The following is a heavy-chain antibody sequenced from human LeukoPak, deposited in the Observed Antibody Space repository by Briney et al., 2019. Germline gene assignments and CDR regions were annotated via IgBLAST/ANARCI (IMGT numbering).Heavy chain of an antibody. CDR1: GFTFSSYA. J-gene: IGHJ4*02. Sequence: PGGSLRLSCAASGFTFSSYAMHWVRQAPGKGLEWVAVISYDGSNKYYADSVKGRFTISRDNSKNTLYLQMNSLRAEDTAVYYCARDPSYYDFWSGYENLDYWGQGTLVTVSS. D-gene: IGHD3-3*01. CDR2: ISYDGSNK. CDR3: ARDPSYYDFWSGYENLDY. V-gene: IGHV3-30*01.